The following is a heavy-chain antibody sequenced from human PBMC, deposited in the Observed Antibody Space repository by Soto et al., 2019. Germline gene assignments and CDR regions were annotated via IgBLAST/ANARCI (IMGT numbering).Heavy chain of an antibody. Sequence: SETLSLTCTVSGGSISSGGYYWSWIRQHPGKGLEWIGYIYYSGSTYYKPSLKSRVTISVDTSKNQFYLKLSSVTAADTAVYYCARVTMVRGVITFDYWGQGTLVTVSS. J-gene: IGHJ4*02. CDR1: GGSISSGGYY. V-gene: IGHV4-31*03. CDR3: ARVTMVRGVITFDY. CDR2: IYYSGST. D-gene: IGHD3-10*01.